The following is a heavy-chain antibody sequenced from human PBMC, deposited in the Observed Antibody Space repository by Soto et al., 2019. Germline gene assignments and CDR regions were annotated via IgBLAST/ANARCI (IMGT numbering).Heavy chain of an antibody. J-gene: IGHJ4*02. CDR1: GGSISSGDYY. CDR3: ASRHSSPSFDY. D-gene: IGHD6-13*01. CDR2: IYYSGST. V-gene: IGHV4-30-4*01. Sequence: QVQLQESGPGLVKPSQTLSLTCTVSGGSISSGDYYWSWIRQPPGKGLEWIGNIYYSGSTYYNPSPRSRVTISVDTSKNQCSLKLSSVTDADTAVYYCASRHSSPSFDYWGQGTLVTVSS.